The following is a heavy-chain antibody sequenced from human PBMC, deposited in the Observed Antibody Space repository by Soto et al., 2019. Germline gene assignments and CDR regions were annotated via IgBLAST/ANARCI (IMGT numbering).Heavy chain of an antibody. D-gene: IGHD2-2*01. CDR3: AKAEFYCSSTSCYGRYFDY. Sequence: PGGSLRLSCAASGFTFSSYGMHWVRQAPGKGLEWVAVISYDGSNKYYADSVKGRFTISRDNSKNTLYLQMNSLRAEDTAVYYCAKAEFYCSSTSCYGRYFDYWGQGTLVTVSS. CDR1: GFTFSSYG. J-gene: IGHJ4*02. V-gene: IGHV3-30*18. CDR2: ISYDGSNK.